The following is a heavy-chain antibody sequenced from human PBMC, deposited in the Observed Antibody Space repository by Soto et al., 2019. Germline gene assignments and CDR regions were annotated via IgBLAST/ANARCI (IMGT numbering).Heavy chain of an antibody. CDR3: AKGLDAFDI. D-gene: IGHD2-21*02. Sequence: GGSLRLSCAASGFTFTTAWINWVRQAPGKGLEWVSAISGSGGSTYYADSVKGRFTISRDNSKNTLYLQMNSLRAEDTAVYYCAKGLDAFDIWGQGTMVTVSS. V-gene: IGHV3-23*01. CDR1: GFTFTTAW. J-gene: IGHJ3*02. CDR2: ISGSGGST.